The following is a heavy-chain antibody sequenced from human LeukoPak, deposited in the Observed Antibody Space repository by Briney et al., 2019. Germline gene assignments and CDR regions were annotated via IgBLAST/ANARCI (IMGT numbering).Heavy chain of an antibody. Sequence: TLSLTCTVSGGSISSYYWSWIRQPPGKALEWVALIYWDDDKRYSPSLKSRLTITKDTSKNQVVLTMTNMDPVDTATYYCAHEESGYPLDYWGQGTLVTVSS. V-gene: IGHV2-5*08. CDR3: AHEESGYPLDY. D-gene: IGHD3-3*01. J-gene: IGHJ4*02. CDR1: GGSISSYYW. CDR2: IYWDDDK.